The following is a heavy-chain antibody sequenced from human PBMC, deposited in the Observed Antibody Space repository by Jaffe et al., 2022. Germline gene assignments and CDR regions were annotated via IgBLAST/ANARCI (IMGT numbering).Heavy chain of an antibody. CDR3: ARKVNGDSSSWYLDWFDP. V-gene: IGHV1-2*02. CDR2: INPNSGGT. J-gene: IGHJ5*02. D-gene: IGHD6-13*01. CDR1: GYTFTGYY. Sequence: QVQLVQSGAEVKKPGASVKVSCKASGYTFTGYYMHWVRQAPGQGLEWMGWINPNSGGTNYAQKFQGRVTMTRDTSISTAYMELSRLRSDDTAVYYCARKVNGDSSSWYLDWFDPWGQGTLVTVSS.